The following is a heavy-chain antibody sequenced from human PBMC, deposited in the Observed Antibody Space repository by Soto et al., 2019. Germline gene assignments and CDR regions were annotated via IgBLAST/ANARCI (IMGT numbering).Heavy chain of an antibody. J-gene: IGHJ4*02. CDR1: GFTFSNYE. CDR2: ISGGGNPI. CDR3: ARSSGSYRPFDS. V-gene: IGHV3-48*03. D-gene: IGHD3-22*01. Sequence: LRLSCAASGFTFSNYEMNWVRQAPGRGLEWISYISGGGNPIYTDSVKGRFTISRDNAKNSLYLQMNSLSAEDTALYYCARSSGSYRPFDSWGQGTLVTVSS.